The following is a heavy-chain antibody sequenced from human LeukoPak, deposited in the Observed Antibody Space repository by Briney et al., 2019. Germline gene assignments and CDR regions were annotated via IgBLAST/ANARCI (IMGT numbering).Heavy chain of an antibody. V-gene: IGHV4-30-4*01. CDR3: ARGRGAYGDYSFTDY. CDR1: GGSISSGDYY. D-gene: IGHD4-17*01. Sequence: PSETLSLTCTVSGGSISSGDYYWSWIRQPPGKGLEWIGYIYYSGSTYYNPSLKSRVTISVDTSKNQFSLKLSSVTAADTAVYYCARGRGAYGDYSFTDYWGQGTLVTVSS. J-gene: IGHJ4*02. CDR2: IYYSGST.